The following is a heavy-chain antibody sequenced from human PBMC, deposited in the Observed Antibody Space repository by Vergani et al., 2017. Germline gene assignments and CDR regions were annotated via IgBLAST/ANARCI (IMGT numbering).Heavy chain of an antibody. D-gene: IGHD3-3*01. V-gene: IGHV4-30-4*01. J-gene: IGHJ6*02. CDR1: GGSISSGDYY. CDR3: ARAVEARIYYYYGMDV. CDR2: IYYSGST. Sequence: QVQLQESGPGLVKPSQTLSLTCTVSGGSISSGDYYWSWIRQPPGKGLEWIGYIYYSGSTYYNPSLKSRGTISVDTSKNQFSLKLSSVTAADTAVYYCARAVEARIYYYYGMDVWGQGTTVTVSS.